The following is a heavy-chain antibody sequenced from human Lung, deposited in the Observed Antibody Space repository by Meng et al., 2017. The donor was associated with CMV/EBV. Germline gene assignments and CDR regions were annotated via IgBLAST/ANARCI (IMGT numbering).Heavy chain of an antibody. J-gene: IGHJ4*01. CDR2: VNPITDDT. D-gene: IGHD6-13*01. Sequence: VQLVQSGAEMKRPGASLKISCQASGFRFSGFYLNWARQAPGHGLEWLGRVNPITDDTHLAQKFEGRITVTRGATINTAFMELTRLRPDDTAVYYCAKSSENSWSSWGPGTLVTVSS. CDR3: AKSSENSWSS. CDR1: GFRFSGFY. V-gene: IGHV1-2*06.